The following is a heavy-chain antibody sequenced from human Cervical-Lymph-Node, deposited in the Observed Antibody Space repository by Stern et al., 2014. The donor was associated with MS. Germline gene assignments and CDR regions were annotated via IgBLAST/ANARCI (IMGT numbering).Heavy chain of an antibody. Sequence: VQLVESGAEMRKPGSSVRVSCKASRGTFSTSVISWLRQAPGQGLEWMGGISPMFGRANYAQKFQGSVTITADESTSTVYMGLTSLRSEDTGVYYCARERDNSYAFDSWGQGTLLTVSS. CDR3: ARERDNSYAFDS. CDR2: ISPMFGRA. D-gene: IGHD3-16*01. V-gene: IGHV1-69*01. J-gene: IGHJ4*02. CDR1: RGTFSTSV.